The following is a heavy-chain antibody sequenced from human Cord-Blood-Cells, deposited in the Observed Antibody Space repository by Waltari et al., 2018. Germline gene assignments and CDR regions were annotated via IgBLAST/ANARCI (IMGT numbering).Heavy chain of an antibody. J-gene: IGHJ5*02. CDR2: IYHSGST. D-gene: IGHD5-12*01. CDR3: ARDVGDGYNSVWGKGDWFDP. Sequence: QVQLQESGPGLVKPSETLSLTCAVSGYSIRSGYYWGWIRQPPGKGLEWIGSIYHSGSTYYNPSLKSRVTISVDTSKNQFSLKLSSVTAADTAVYYCARDVGDGYNSVWGKGDWFDPWGQGTLVTVSS. CDR1: GYSIRSGYY. V-gene: IGHV4-38-2*02.